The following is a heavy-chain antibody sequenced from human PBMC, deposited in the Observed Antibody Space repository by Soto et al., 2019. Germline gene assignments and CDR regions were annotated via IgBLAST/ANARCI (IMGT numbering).Heavy chain of an antibody. CDR2: ISYDGSNK. V-gene: IGHV3-30*18. D-gene: IGHD3-9*01. CDR3: AKDLSGGYFVWLSPYYYYYGMDV. J-gene: IGHJ6*02. CDR1: GFTFSSYG. Sequence: QVQLVESGGGVVEPGRSLRLSCAAAGFTFSSYGMHWVRQAPGKGLEWVAVISYDGSNKYYEDSVKGRFTISRNNSKNTLYVQMNSLRAEDTAVYYCAKDLSGGYFVWLSPYYYYYGMDVWGHGTTVTVSS.